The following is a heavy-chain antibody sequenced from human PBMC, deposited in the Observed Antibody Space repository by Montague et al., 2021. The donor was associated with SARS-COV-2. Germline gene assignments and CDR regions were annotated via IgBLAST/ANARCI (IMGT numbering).Heavy chain of an antibody. CDR2: IYWADAK. V-gene: IGHV2-5*02. D-gene: IGHD3-16*01. CDR3: THYRPSTGGT. J-gene: IGHJ5*02. Sequence: PALVKPTQTLTLTCTFSGFSLTTSGVSVNWIRQPPGKALEWLALIYWADAKRYSSSLRCRLTITKGTSKKQVVLTMTNMDPVETATYFCTHYRPSTGGTWGQGALVTVSS. CDR1: GFSLTTSGVS.